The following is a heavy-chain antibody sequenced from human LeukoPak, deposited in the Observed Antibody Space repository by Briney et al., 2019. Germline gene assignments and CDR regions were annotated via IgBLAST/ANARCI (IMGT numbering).Heavy chain of an antibody. V-gene: IGHV3-15*01. D-gene: IGHD3-10*01. CDR3: TTEGLLWFGRPY. J-gene: IGHJ4*02. CDR1: GFTFSNAW. CDR2: VKAKSDGATT. Sequence: GGSLRLSCAASGFTFSNAWMSWVRQAPGKGLEWVGRVKAKSDGATTDYAAPVKGRFTISRDDSKDTLYLQMDSLKTEDTAVYYCTTEGLLWFGRPYWGQGTLVTVSS.